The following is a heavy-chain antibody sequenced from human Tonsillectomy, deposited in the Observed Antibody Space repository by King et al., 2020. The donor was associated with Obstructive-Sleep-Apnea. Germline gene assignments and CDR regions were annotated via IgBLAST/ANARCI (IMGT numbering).Heavy chain of an antibody. CDR3: ARAAGGSYSEIGDYFDY. D-gene: IGHD1-26*01. CDR2: IYHSGST. CDR1: GGSISSGGYS. Sequence: LQLQESGSGLVKPSQTLSLTCAVSGGSISSGGYSWSWIRQPPGKGLEWIGYIYHSGSTYYNPSLKSRVTISVDRSKNQFSLKLSSVTAADTAVYYCARAAGGSYSEIGDYFDYWGQGTLVTVSS. J-gene: IGHJ4*02. V-gene: IGHV4-30-2*01.